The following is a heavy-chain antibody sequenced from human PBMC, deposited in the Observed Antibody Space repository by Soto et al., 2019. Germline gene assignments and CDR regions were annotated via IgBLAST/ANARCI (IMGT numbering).Heavy chain of an antibody. CDR1: GYSFTNYW. Sequence: EVQLVQSGADVKKPGESLRISCKGSGYSFTNYWINWVRQMPGKGLEWMGRIDPSDSYTNYSPSFQGHVTISTDKSITTAYLQWSSLKASDTAIYYCARQVVPSAQFDYWGKGTLVTFS. V-gene: IGHV5-10-1*01. J-gene: IGHJ4*02. CDR2: IDPSDSYT. CDR3: ARQVVPSAQFDY. D-gene: IGHD2-15*01.